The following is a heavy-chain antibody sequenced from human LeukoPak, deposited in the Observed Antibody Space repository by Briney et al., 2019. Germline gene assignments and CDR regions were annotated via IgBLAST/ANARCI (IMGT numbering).Heavy chain of an antibody. CDR3: AGFLAEAWQYFQH. D-gene: IGHD2/OR15-2a*01. CDR1: GGSFSGYY. V-gene: IGHV4-34*01. CDR2: INHSGST. Sequence: SETLSLTCTVYGGSFSGYYWSWIRQSPGKGLEWIGEINHSGSTSYNPSIKSRVSISVAKSKNKISLQLLSTTDADTAVYYCAGFLAEAWQYFQHWGQGTQVAVSS. J-gene: IGHJ1*01.